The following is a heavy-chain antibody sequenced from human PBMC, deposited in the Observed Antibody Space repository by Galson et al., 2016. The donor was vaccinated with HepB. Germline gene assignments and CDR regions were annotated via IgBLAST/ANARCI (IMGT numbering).Heavy chain of an antibody. CDR2: ISSSSSYT. D-gene: IGHD7-27*01. CDR3: ARDGETVGRLFTPDY. Sequence: SLRLSCAASGFTVSSKYMSWIRQAPGKGLEWVSYISSSSSYTNYADSVKGRFTISRDNAKNSLYLQMNSLRAEDTAVYYCARDGETVGRLFTPDYWGQGTLVTVSS. CDR1: GFTVSSKY. J-gene: IGHJ4*02. V-gene: IGHV3-11*05.